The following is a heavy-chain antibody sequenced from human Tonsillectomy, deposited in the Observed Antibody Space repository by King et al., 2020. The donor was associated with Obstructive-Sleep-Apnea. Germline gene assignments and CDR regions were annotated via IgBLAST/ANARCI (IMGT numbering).Heavy chain of an antibody. CDR2: ISAYNGNT. CDR1: GYTFSSYG. J-gene: IGHJ5*02. V-gene: IGHV1-18*04. D-gene: IGHD2-2*01. CDR3: ARGDIVVVPAANGAGYWFDP. Sequence: VQLVESGPEVKKPGASVKVSCKASGYTFSSYGISWVRQAPGQGLEWMGWISAYNGNTNYAQKLQGRVTMTTDTSTSTAYMELRSLRSDDTAVYYCARGDIVVVPAANGAGYWFDPWGQGTLVTVSS.